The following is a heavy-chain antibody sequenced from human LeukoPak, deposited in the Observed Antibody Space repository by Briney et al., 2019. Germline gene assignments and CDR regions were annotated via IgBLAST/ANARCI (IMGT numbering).Heavy chain of an antibody. CDR1: GFTFSSYA. CDR3: AKTWGFGGYSGYFDY. Sequence: HPGGSLRLSCAASGFTFSSYAMSWVRQAPGKGLEWVSAISGSGGSTYYADSVKGRFTISRDNSKNTLYLQMNSLRAEDTAVYYCAKTWGFGGYSGYFDYWGQGTLVTVSS. V-gene: IGHV3-23*01. D-gene: IGHD3-3*01. CDR2: ISGSGGST. J-gene: IGHJ4*02.